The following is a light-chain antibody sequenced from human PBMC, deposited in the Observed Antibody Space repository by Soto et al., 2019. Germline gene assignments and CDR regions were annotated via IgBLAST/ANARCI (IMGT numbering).Light chain of an antibody. Sequence: EIVLTQSPATLSLSPGERATLSCSASQSVSSYLAWYQQKPGQAPRLLIYDASNRATGIPARFSGSGSGTDFTPTISSLEPEDFAVYYCQQRSDWPSLTFGGGTKVEIQ. V-gene: IGKV3-11*01. CDR1: QSVSSY. CDR2: DAS. J-gene: IGKJ4*01. CDR3: QQRSDWPSLT.